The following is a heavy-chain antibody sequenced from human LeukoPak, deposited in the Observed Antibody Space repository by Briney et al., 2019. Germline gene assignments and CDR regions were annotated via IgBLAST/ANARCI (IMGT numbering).Heavy chain of an antibody. V-gene: IGHV4-59*01. J-gene: IGHJ4*02. CDR3: ARGAMVRGVIITKFDY. D-gene: IGHD3-10*01. Sequence: SETLSLTCTVSGGSISSYYGSWIRQPPGKGLEWIGYIYYNGSTNYNPSLKRRVTISVDTSKNQFSLKLSSVTAADTAVYYCARGAMVRGVIITKFDYWGQGTLVTVSS. CDR2: IYYNGST. CDR1: GGSISSYY.